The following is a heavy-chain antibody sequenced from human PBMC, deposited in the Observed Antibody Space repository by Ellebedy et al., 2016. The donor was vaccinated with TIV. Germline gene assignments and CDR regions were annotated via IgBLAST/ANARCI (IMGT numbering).Heavy chain of an antibody. CDR3: ARGITMIAQRGGAFDI. V-gene: IGHV1-69*13. J-gene: IGHJ3*02. Sequence: SVKVSXXASGGTFSSYAISWVRQAPGQGLEWMGGIIPIFGTANYAQKFQGRVTITADESTSTAYMELSSLRSEDTAVYYCARGITMIAQRGGAFDIWGQGTMVTVSS. CDR1: GGTFSSYA. CDR2: IIPIFGTA. D-gene: IGHD3-22*01.